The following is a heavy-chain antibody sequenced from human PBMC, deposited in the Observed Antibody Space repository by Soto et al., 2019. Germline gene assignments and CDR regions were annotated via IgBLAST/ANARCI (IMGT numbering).Heavy chain of an antibody. Sequence: ASVKVSCKASGHTFTSYYMHWVRQAPGQGLEWIGIINLSAGSTSYAQKFQGRVTITADESTSTAYMELSSLRSEDTAVYYCARASVDTAMVRVGGMDVWGQGTTVTVSS. V-gene: IGHV1-46*01. CDR1: GHTFTSYY. CDR3: ARASVDTAMVRVGGMDV. D-gene: IGHD5-18*01. J-gene: IGHJ6*02. CDR2: INLSAGST.